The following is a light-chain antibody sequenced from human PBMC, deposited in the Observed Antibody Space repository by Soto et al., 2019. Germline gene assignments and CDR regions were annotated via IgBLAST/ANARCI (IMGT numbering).Light chain of an antibody. V-gene: IGLV1-51*01. CDR3: GTWDSSPSAGV. CDR2: DND. Sequence: QSVLTQPPSVSAAPGQKVTISCSGSSSNIGNNYVSWYQQLPGTAPKLLTYDNDKRPSGIPDRFSGSKSGTSATLAITGLQTGDEADYYCGTWDSSPSAGVFGGGTKLTVL. CDR1: SSNIGNNY. J-gene: IGLJ2*01.